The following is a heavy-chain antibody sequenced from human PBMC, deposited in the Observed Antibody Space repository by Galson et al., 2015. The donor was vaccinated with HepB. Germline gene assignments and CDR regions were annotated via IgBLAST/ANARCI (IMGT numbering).Heavy chain of an antibody. D-gene: IGHD3-16*01. CDR1: GFTVSSNY. V-gene: IGHV3-66*01. J-gene: IGHJ3*02. CDR3: ARAPRLGPSYAFDI. CDR2: IYGGGST. Sequence: SLRLSCAASGFTVSSNYMSWVRQAPGKGLEWVSVIYGGGSTYYADSVRGRFTISRDNSKNTLYLQMNSLRAEDTAVYYCARAPRLGPSYAFDIWGQGTMVTVSS.